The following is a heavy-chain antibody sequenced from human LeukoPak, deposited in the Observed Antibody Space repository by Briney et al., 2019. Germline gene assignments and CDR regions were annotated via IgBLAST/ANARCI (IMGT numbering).Heavy chain of an antibody. CDR2: IRSSGNTI. V-gene: IGHV3-11*04. J-gene: IGHJ4*02. D-gene: IGHD2-21*02. CDR3: ANGPTSGGYFSYFDY. CDR1: RFTFSDYY. Sequence: GGSLRLSCAASRFTFSDYYMSWIRQARGKGLEWVSYIRSSGNTIYYADSVKGRFTISRYNTKNSLYLQMNSLRPEDTAVYYCANGPTSGGYFSYFDYWGQGTLVTVSS.